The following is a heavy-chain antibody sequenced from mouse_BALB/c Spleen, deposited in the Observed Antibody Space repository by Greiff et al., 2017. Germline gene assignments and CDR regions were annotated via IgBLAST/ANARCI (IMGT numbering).Heavy chain of an antibody. J-gene: IGHJ3*01. CDR1: GYSITSDYA. CDR3: ARSSPGFAY. V-gene: IGHV3-2*02. CDR2: ISYSGST. Sequence: DVKLQESGPGLVKPSQSLSLTCTVTGYSITSDYAWNWIRQFPGNKLEWMGYISYSGSTSYNPSLKSRISITRDTSKNQFFLQLNSVTTEDTATYYCARSSPGFAYWGQGTLVTVSA.